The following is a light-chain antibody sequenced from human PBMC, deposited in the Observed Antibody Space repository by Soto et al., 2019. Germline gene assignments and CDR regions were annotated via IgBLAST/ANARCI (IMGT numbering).Light chain of an antibody. Sequence: EIVLTQSPGTLSLSPWERATLSCRASQSVSSSYLAWYQQKPGQAPRLLIYDASTRATGIPARFSGSGSGTEFTLTISRLQSEDFAAYYCQRHGATFGQGTKVDIK. CDR3: QRHGAT. V-gene: IGKV3-20*01. J-gene: IGKJ1*01. CDR1: QSVSSSY. CDR2: DAS.